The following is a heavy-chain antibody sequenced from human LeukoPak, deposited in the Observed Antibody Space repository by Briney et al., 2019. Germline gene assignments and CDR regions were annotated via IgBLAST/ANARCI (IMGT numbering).Heavy chain of an antibody. CDR1: GFTFDDYA. CDR2: ISYDGSNK. V-gene: IGHV3-30*04. J-gene: IGHJ6*03. D-gene: IGHD6-19*01. CDR3: ARDREYSSGWHRPLPTYYYYYYMDV. Sequence: GGSLRLSCAASGFTFDDYAMHWVRQAPGKGLEWVAVISYDGSNKYYADSVKGRFTISRDNSKNTLYLQMNSLRAEDTAVYYCARDREYSSGWHRPLPTYYYYYYMDVWGKGTTVTVSS.